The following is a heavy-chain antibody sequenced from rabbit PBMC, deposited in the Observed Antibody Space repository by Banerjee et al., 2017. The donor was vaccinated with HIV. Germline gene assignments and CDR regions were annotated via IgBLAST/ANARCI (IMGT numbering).Heavy chain of an antibody. V-gene: IGHV1S43*01. J-gene: IGHJ4*01. CDR2: IYTGDAKT. CDR1: GFDLSGYCY. D-gene: IGHD6-1*01. CDR3: AREGAWNYAFAL. Sequence: QQQLEESGGGLVKPEGSLTLTCKASGFDLSGYCYMCWVRQAPGKGLELIACIYTGDAKTYYASWVNGRFTISRSISLNTVELKMASLTAADTATYFCAREGAWNYAFALWGPGTLVTVS.